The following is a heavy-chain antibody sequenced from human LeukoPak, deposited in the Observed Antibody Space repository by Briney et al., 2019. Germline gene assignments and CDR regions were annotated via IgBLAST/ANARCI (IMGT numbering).Heavy chain of an antibody. CDR1: GFPFNTYS. J-gene: IGHJ4*02. CDR3: AKEGGLIAAFNY. D-gene: IGHD6-13*01. Sequence: GGSLRLSCAASGFPFNTYSMNWVRQAPGKGLEWVSSISSSGTYIFYADSVKGRFTISRDNTKNSLYLQMNSLRAEDTAVYYCAKEGGLIAAFNYWGQGTLVTVSS. CDR2: ISSSGTYI. V-gene: IGHV3-21*04.